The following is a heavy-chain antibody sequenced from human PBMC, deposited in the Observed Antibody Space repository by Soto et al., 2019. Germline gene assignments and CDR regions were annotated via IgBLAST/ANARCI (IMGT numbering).Heavy chain of an antibody. V-gene: IGHV3-30*18. Sequence: LRLSCAASGFTFSSYGMHWVRQAPGKGLEWVAVISYDGSNKYYTDSVKGRFTISRDNSKNTLYLQMNSLRAEDTAVYYCAKNLYGTGWYYSFDYWGQGALVTVPQ. CDR1: GFTFSSYG. CDR2: ISYDGSNK. D-gene: IGHD6-19*01. CDR3: AKNLYGTGWYYSFDY. J-gene: IGHJ4*02.